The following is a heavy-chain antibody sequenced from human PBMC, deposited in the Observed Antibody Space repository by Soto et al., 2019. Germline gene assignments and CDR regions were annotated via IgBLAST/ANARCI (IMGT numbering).Heavy chain of an antibody. CDR1: GFTVSNNH. CDR2: VHGGGST. Sequence: VQLVESGGGLIQPGGSLRLSCAASGFTVSNNHMTWVRQAAGKGLEFVSFVHGGGSTSYADSVKGRFTISRDNSNNSPYLQMDSQRAEYTAIYYCAGRLTTAASLDYWGRGTLVTVSS. D-gene: IGHD3-16*01. J-gene: IGHJ4*02. CDR3: AGRLTTAASLDY. V-gene: IGHV3-53*01.